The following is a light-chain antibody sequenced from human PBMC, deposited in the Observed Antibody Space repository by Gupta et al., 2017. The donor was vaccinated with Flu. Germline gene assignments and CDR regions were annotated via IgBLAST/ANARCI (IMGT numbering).Light chain of an antibody. CDR1: QSISSY. CDR3: QQSYSTWT. CDR2: AAS. V-gene: IGKV1-39*01. J-gene: IGKJ1*01. Sequence: DIQMTQSPSSLSASVGDRVTITCRASQSISSYLNWYQQKPGKAPKLLIYAASRWQSGVPSRFSGSGSGTDFTLTSSRRQPEDCANYYGQQSYSTWTFGQGTKVEIK.